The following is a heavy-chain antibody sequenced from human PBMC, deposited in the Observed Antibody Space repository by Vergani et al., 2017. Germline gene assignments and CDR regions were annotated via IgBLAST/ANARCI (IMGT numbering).Heavy chain of an antibody. Sequence: QVQLQQWGAGLLKPSETLSLTCAVYGGSFSGYYWSWIRQPPGKGLEWIGEINHSGSTNYNPSLKSRVTISVDTSKNQFSLKLSSVTAADTAVYYCARGDNYYDSSGYYPRYYYYMDVWGKGTTVTVSS. J-gene: IGHJ6*03. CDR2: INHSGST. D-gene: IGHD3-22*01. CDR1: GGSFSGYY. V-gene: IGHV4-34*01. CDR3: ARGDNYYDSSGYYPRYYYYMDV.